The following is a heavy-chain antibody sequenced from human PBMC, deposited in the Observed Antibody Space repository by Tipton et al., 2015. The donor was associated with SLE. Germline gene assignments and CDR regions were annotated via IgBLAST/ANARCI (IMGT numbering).Heavy chain of an antibody. CDR3: VRDDSPYYDDNGGDQFDY. CDR1: GYTFTSYG. D-gene: IGHD3-22*01. Sequence: QSGAEVKKPGASVKVSCKASGYTFTSYGISWVRQAPGLGLEWMGWITAYNGYTNYAQKFQGRVTMTTDTSTTTAYMELRSLRPDDTAVYYCVRDDSPYYDDNGGDQFDYWGQGALVTVSS. V-gene: IGHV1-18*01. CDR2: ITAYNGYT. J-gene: IGHJ4*02.